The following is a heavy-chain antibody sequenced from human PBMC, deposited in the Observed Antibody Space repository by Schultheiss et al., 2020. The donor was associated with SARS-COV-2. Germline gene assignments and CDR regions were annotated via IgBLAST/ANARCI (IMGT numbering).Heavy chain of an antibody. CDR2: IYTSGST. J-gene: IGHJ4*02. V-gene: IGHV4-4*07. CDR1: GGSISSYY. Sequence: SETLSLTCTVSGGSISSYYWSWIRQPAGKGLEWIGRIYTSGSTNYNPSLKSRVTMSVDTSKNQFSLKLSSVTAADTAVYYCARGAHRSYYDILTGYEFPYYFDYWGQGTLVTVSS. D-gene: IGHD3-9*01. CDR3: ARGAHRSYYDILTGYEFPYYFDY.